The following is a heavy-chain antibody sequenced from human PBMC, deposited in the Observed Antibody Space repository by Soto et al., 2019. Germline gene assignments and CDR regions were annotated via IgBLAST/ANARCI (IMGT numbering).Heavy chain of an antibody. V-gene: IGHV4-61*01. D-gene: IGHD1-1*01. Sequence: QVQLQESGPGLVKPSETLSLTCTVSGGSVSSVSFHWSWIRQPPGKGLEWIGYIYYSGSPNYNPSLKSRLTISVDTSKSQFSLRLSSVTAADTAVYYCARYMSTTFHLDVWDQGTTVTVSS. CDR2: IYYSGSP. CDR1: GGSVSSVSFH. J-gene: IGHJ6*02. CDR3: ARYMSTTFHLDV.